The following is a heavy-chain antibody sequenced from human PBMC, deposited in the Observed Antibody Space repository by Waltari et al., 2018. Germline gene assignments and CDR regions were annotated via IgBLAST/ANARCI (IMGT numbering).Heavy chain of an antibody. Sequence: EVQLVESGGGLVEYGEHLRVSSSALEVTFSGDPFRCVRRAPGKGLEWISAIVIDERRTFYAAPVKGRFTISRDNSKNTVYLQMSSLTAEDTGIYYCVKDCNPATCYSEFFQHWGQGTLVTVSS. CDR1: EVTFSGDP. J-gene: IGHJ1*01. D-gene: IGHD2-15*01. CDR2: IVIDERRT. V-gene: IGHV3-64D*08. CDR3: VKDCNPATCYSEFFQH.